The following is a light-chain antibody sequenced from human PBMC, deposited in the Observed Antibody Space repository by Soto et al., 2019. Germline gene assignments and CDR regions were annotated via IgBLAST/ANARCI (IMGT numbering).Light chain of an antibody. CDR1: QSISSW. J-gene: IGKJ5*01. V-gene: IGKV1-5*03. CDR3: QQYNSYSYT. Sequence: DSQMTQSPSTLSASVGERVTITCRASQSISSWLAWYQQKPGKAPKLLIYKASSLESGVPSRFSGSGSGTEFTLTISSLQPDDFATYYCQQYNSYSYTFGQGTRLEIK. CDR2: KAS.